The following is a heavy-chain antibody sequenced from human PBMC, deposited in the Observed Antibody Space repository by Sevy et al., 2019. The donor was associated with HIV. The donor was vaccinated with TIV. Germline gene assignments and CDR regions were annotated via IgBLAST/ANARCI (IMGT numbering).Heavy chain of an antibody. CDR3: AREGCTKPHDY. V-gene: IGHV3-23*01. J-gene: IGHJ4*02. CDR2: LSFGCGKI. CDR1: GFDFSIYS. D-gene: IGHD2-8*01. Sequence: GGCLRLSCAASGFDFSIYSMSWVRQAPGKGLEWVSTLSFGCGKINYADSVKGRFTISRDNSNSSVYLQMNNMRVEDMAVYYCAREGCTKPHDYWGQGTLVTVSS.